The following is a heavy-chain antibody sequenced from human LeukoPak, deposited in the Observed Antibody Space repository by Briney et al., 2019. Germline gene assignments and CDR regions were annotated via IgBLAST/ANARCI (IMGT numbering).Heavy chain of an antibody. CDR3: ARDFSSGWPNWFDP. V-gene: IGHV4-59*12. Sequence: SETLSLTCTVSGGSISSYYWSWIRQPPGKGLEWIGYIYYSGSTNYNPSLKSRVTISVDTSKNQFSLKLSSVTAADTAVYYCARDFSSGWPNWFDPWGQGTLVTVSS. J-gene: IGHJ5*02. CDR1: GGSISSYY. D-gene: IGHD6-19*01. CDR2: IYYSGST.